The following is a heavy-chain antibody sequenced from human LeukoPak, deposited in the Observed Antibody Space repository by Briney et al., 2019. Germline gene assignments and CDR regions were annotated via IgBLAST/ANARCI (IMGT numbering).Heavy chain of an antibody. V-gene: IGHV1-69*04. CDR1: GGTFSSYA. CDR2: IIPILGIA. CDR3: ARDRGPRGTVVTSYFDY. J-gene: IGHJ4*02. Sequence: ASVKASCKASGGTFSSYAISWVRQAPGQGLEWMGRIIPILGIANYAQKFQGRVTITADKSTSTAYMELSSLRSEDTAVYYCARDRGPRGTVVTSYFDYWGQGTLVTVSS. D-gene: IGHD4-23*01.